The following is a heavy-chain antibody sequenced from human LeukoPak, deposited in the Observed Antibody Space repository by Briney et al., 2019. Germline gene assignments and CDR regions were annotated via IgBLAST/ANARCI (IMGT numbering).Heavy chain of an antibody. Sequence: GGSLRLSCAASGFTFSSHAMHWVRQAPGKGLEWVSVIYSGGSTYYADSVKGRFTISRDNSKNTLCLQMNSLRAEDTAVYYCARGDSTQTFQLDYWGQGTLVTVSS. D-gene: IGHD6-13*01. CDR2: IYSGGST. CDR3: ARGDSTQTFQLDY. V-gene: IGHV3-53*01. CDR1: GFTFSSHA. J-gene: IGHJ4*02.